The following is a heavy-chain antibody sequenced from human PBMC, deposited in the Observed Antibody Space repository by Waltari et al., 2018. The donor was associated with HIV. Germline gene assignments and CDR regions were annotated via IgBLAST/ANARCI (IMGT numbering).Heavy chain of an antibody. CDR3: VKEYQDSHSWYSFYGTDV. D-gene: IGHD6-13*01. V-gene: IGHV3-23*01. CDR1: GCTFSNYA. CDR2: ISGSGGST. J-gene: IGHJ6*02. Sequence: EVQLLESGGGLVKTGGSLRPSCPATGCTFSNYAMNWGRQAPGKGLEWGSAISGSGGSTYYAGSVKGRFTISRDISKNTLYLQMNSLRAEDTAVYFCVKEYQDSHSWYSFYGTDVWGQGTTVTVSS.